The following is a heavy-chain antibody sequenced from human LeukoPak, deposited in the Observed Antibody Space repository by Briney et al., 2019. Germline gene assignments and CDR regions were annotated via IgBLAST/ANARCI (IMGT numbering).Heavy chain of an antibody. J-gene: IGHJ4*02. D-gene: IGHD6-13*01. V-gene: IGHV3-21*04. CDR1: GFTFSSYS. Sequence: PGGSLRLSCAASGFTFSSYSMNWVRQAPGKGLEWVSSISSSSSYIYYADSVKGRFTISRDNSKNTLYLQMNSLRAEDTAVYYCAKDRYSSSWYYFDYWGQGTLVTVSS. CDR3: AKDRYSSSWYYFDY. CDR2: ISSSSSYI.